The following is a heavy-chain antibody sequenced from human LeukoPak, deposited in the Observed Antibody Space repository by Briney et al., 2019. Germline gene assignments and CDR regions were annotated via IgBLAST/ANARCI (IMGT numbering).Heavy chain of an antibody. CDR2: IYPGDSDT. CDR3: ARSSGSGWYEY. D-gene: IGHD6-19*01. J-gene: IGHJ4*02. V-gene: IGHV5-51*01. Sequence: GESLKISCKGSGYTFHSYWIAWVRQMPGEGLEWMGIIYPGDSDTRYSPSFQGQVTISADKSISTAYLQWSSLKASDTAMYYCARSSGSGWYEYWGQGTLVTVSS. CDR1: GYTFHSYW.